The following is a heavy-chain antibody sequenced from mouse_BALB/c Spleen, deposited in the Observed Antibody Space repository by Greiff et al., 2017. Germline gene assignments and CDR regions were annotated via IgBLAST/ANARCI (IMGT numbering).Heavy chain of an antibody. J-gene: IGHJ4*01. V-gene: IGHV5-12-1*01. D-gene: IGHD2-1*01. CDR2: ISSGGGST. CDR1: GFAFSSYD. CDR3: ARHLGGSTRDDYYAMDY. Sequence: VHLVESGGGLVKPGGSLKLSCAASGFAFSSYDMSWVRQTPEKRLEWVAYISSGGGSTYYPDTVKGRFTIYRDNAKNTLYLQMSSLKAEDTAMYYCARHLGGSTRDDYYAMDYWGQGTSVTVSS.